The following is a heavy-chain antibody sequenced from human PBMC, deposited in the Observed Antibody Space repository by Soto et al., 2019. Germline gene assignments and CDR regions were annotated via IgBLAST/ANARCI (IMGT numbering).Heavy chain of an antibody. Sequence: SETLSLTCAVYVGSFSGYYWSWIRQPPGKGLEWIGEINHSGSTNYNPSLKSRVTISVDTSKNQFSLKLSSVTAADTAVYYCARVTLRSGYYYGMDVWGKGNTVTVS. V-gene: IGHV4-34*01. CDR1: VGSFSGYY. J-gene: IGHJ6*04. CDR3: ARVTLRSGYYYGMDV. D-gene: IGHD4-17*01. CDR2: INHSGST.